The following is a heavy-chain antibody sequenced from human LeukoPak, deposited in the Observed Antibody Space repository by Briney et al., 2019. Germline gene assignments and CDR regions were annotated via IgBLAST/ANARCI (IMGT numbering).Heavy chain of an antibody. J-gene: IGHJ4*01. CDR2: ISGSGSTT. CDR3: AKDVRGYNRPVDH. V-gene: IGHV3-23*01. Sequence: GGSLRLSCVASGFLFSSNGMHWVRQAPGKGLEWVSSISGSGSTTYYADSVKGRFTISRDNSENTLYLQMNTLRAEDTALYYCAKDVRGYNRPVDHWGQGTLVTVSS. D-gene: IGHD3-10*02. CDR1: GFLFSSNG.